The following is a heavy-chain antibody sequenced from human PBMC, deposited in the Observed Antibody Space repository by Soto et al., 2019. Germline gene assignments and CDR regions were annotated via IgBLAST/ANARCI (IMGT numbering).Heavy chain of an antibody. Sequence: QVQLQQWGAGLLKPSETLSLTCAVYGGFVSSGSYYWSWIRQPPGKGLEWIGEMSHSGGTHFNPSLNSRVTISVYTSKIQFSLKMSSVTAADTALYYCARVERGTATTVVDAFDIWGPGTMVTVSS. CDR3: ARVERGTATTVVDAFDI. D-gene: IGHD1-1*01. CDR2: MSHSGGT. V-gene: IGHV4-34*01. CDR1: GGFVSSGSYY. J-gene: IGHJ3*02.